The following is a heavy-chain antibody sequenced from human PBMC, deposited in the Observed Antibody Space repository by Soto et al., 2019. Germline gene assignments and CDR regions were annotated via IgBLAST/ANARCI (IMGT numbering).Heavy chain of an antibody. J-gene: IGHJ3*02. D-gene: IGHD4-17*01. CDR3: ARHMTTGTFDI. Sequence: QVQLVQSGAXVXXPGASVKVSCKPSGYTFTNYGISWVRQAPGQGLEWMGWISTYNGHTNYAQKVQGRVTMTTDTFTSTAYMELRSLRSDDTAVYYCARHMTTGTFDIWGQGTMVTVSS. CDR1: GYTFTNYG. CDR2: ISTYNGHT. V-gene: IGHV1-18*01.